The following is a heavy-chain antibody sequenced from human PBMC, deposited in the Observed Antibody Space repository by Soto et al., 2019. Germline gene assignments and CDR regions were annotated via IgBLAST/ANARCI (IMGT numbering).Heavy chain of an antibody. CDR2: ISYSGST. J-gene: IGHJ6*02. V-gene: IGHV4-39*01. CDR1: GGSISSDSYY. D-gene: IGHD1-1*01. CDR3: ASLGGTTGTTWDYYYYGMDV. Sequence: SETLSLTCTVSGGSISSDSYYWGWIRQSPEKGLEWIASISYSGSTYYNPTLKSRLIISVDTSKSQFSLKLGSVTAADTAVYYCASLGGTTGTTWDYYYYGMDVWGQGTTVTVSS.